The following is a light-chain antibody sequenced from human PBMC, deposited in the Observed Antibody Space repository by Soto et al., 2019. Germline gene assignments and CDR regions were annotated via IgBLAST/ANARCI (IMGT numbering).Light chain of an antibody. CDR2: DNN. Sequence: QSVLTQPPSVSAAPGQKVTISCSGSSSNIGNNYVSWYQQLPGTAPKLLIYDNNKRPSGIPDRFSGSKSGTSATLSITGLQTGDEADYYCGTWDSSLSAGGVFGTGTKLTVL. V-gene: IGLV1-51*01. J-gene: IGLJ1*01. CDR1: SSNIGNNY. CDR3: GTWDSSLSAGGV.